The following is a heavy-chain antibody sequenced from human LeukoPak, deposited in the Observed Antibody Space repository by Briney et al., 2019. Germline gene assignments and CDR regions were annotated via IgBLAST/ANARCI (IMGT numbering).Heavy chain of an antibody. V-gene: IGHV1-69*04. CDR2: IIPIFGIA. J-gene: IGHJ1*01. D-gene: IGHD2-21*02. CDR3: AREAPDCGGDCYSGHFQH. CDR1: GGTFSSYA. Sequence: ASVKVSCKASGGTFSSYAISWVRQAPGQGLEWMGRIIPIFGIANYAQKFQGRVTITADKSTSTAYMELSSLRSEDTAAYYCAREAPDCGGDCYSGHFQHWGQGTLVTVSS.